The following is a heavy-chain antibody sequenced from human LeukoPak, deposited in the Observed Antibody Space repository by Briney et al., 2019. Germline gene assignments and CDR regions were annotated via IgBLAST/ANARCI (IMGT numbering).Heavy chain of an antibody. D-gene: IGHD2-15*01. J-gene: IGHJ4*02. CDR1: GGSISSSSYY. CDR2: IYYSGST. CDR3: ARGGMGYCSGGSCYWMGFTSYYFDY. V-gene: IGHV4-39*01. Sequence: SETLSLTCTVSGGSISSSSYYWGWIRQPPGKGLEWIGSIYYSGSTYYNPSLKSRVTISVDTSKNQFSLKLSSVTAADTAVYYCARGGMGYCSGGSCYWMGFTSYYFDYWGQGTLVTVSS.